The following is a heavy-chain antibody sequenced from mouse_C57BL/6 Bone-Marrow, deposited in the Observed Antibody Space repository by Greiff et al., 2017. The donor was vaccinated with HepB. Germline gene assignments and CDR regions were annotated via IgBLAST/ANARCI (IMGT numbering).Heavy chain of an antibody. D-gene: IGHD3-3*01. CDR3: ARQGRKGYFDV. CDR2: ISNGGGST. V-gene: IGHV5-12*01. Sequence: EVQGVESGGLVQPGGSLKLSCAASGFTFSDYYMYWVRQTPEKRLEWVAYISNGGGSTYYPDTVKGRFTISRDNAKNTLYLQMSRLKSEDTAMYYCARQGRKGYFDVWGTGTTVTVSS. CDR1: GFTFSDYY. J-gene: IGHJ1*03.